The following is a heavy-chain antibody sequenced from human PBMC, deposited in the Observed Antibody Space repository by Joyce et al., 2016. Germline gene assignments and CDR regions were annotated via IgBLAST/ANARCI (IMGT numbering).Heavy chain of an antibody. CDR3: AKGPLMAHYYFDS. D-gene: IGHD5-24*01. V-gene: IGHV3-43*01. Sequence: EVQLVDSGGVVVQPGGSLRLSCAASGLTLHVYSFRWVRQAPGKGLEWFSLITWDGGSIYYADSVKGRFTISRDNSKNSLYLQMNSLRTEDTALYYCAKGPLMAHYYFDSWGQGTLVTVSS. CDR2: ITWDGGSI. J-gene: IGHJ4*02. CDR1: GLTLHVYS.